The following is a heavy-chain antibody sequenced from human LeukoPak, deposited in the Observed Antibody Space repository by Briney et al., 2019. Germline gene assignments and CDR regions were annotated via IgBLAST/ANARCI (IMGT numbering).Heavy chain of an antibody. D-gene: IGHD6-13*01. V-gene: IGHV3-21*01. Sequence: GGSLRLSYAASGFTFSSYSMNWVRQAPGKGLEWVSSISSSSSYIYYADSVKGRFTISRDNAKNSLYLQMNSLRAEDTAVYYCAREGRAADYYYMDVWGKGTTVTISS. CDR2: ISSSSSYI. CDR3: AREGRAADYYYMDV. J-gene: IGHJ6*03. CDR1: GFTFSSYS.